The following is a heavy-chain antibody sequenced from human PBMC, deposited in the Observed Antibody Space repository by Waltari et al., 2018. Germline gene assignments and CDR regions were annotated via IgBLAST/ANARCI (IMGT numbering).Heavy chain of an antibody. CDR1: GFNVCGNY. V-gene: IGHV3-53*01. CDR2: VYPAGNT. J-gene: IGHJ4*02. CDR3: TSPPTY. Sequence: EVQLLESGGGLIQPGGSLRLSCAVSGFNVCGNYMSWVRQAPGKGLEWVSVVYPAGNTYYADSVKGRFTISRDSSDNTFSLQMNNLKVEDTAVYYCTSPPTYWGQGTQVTVSS.